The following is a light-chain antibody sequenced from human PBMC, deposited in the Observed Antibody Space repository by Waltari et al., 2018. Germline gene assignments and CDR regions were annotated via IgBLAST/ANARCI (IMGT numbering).Light chain of an antibody. V-gene: IGLV2-18*02. CDR3: SSYTANTRS. J-gene: IGLJ2*01. CDR2: DVR. CDR1: CSDFGCENR. Sequence: QSALTQPPSVSGSPGQSVTISCSGTCSDFGCENRVSWYQHHPGPAPIRIIYDVRKQASGVSHRFAGSRSGNTASRTSSGLQAEDEAEYYCSSYTANTRSFGGGTKLTVL.